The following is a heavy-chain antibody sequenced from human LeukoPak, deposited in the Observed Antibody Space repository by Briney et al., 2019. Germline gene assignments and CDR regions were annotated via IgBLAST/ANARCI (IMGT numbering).Heavy chain of an antibody. CDR2: VKGDGRTT. V-gene: IGHV3-74*01. CDR1: GLTFSDFW. CDR3: ATGHSYGYDY. J-gene: IGHJ4*02. D-gene: IGHD5-18*01. Sequence: GGSLRLFCAASGLTFSDFWMHWVRQPPGKGLVWVALVKGDGRTTIYADSVKGRFTISRDNAKNTLYLQMNGLRADDSGVYYCATGHSYGYDYWGQGVLVAVSS.